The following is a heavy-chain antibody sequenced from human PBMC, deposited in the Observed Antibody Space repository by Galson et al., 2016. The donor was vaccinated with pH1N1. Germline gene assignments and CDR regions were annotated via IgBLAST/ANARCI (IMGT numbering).Heavy chain of an antibody. CDR1: GFTFSSYG. Sequence: SLRLSCAASGFTFSSYGMHWVRQAPGKGLEWVARIRYDGSVTYHADSVMGRFTISRDNSKNTLYPQMNSLRAEDTAVYYCAKERHGDYALLYGMDVWGQGTTGIVSS. CDR2: IRYDGSVT. CDR3: AKERHGDYALLYGMDV. J-gene: IGHJ6*02. V-gene: IGHV3-33*06. D-gene: IGHD4-17*01.